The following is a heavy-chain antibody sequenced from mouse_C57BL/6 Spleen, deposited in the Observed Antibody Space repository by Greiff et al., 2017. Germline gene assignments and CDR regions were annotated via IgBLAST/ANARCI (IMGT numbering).Heavy chain of an antibody. J-gene: IGHJ1*03. V-gene: IGHV1-52*01. Sequence: QVQLQQPGAELVRPGSSVKLSCKASGYTFTSYWMHWVKQRPIQGLEWIGNIDPSDSETHYNQKFKDKATLTVDKSSSTAYMQLSSLTSEDSAVYDCARWYGNYGSSFFYFDVWGTGTTVTVSS. CDR3: ARWYGNYGSSFFYFDV. CDR2: IDPSDSET. D-gene: IGHD1-1*01. CDR1: GYTFTSYW.